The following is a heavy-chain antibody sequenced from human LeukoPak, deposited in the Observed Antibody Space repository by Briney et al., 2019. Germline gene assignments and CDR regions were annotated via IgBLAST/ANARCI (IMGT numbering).Heavy chain of an antibody. V-gene: IGHV4-34*01. CDR2: INHSGNT. D-gene: IGHD1-26*01. J-gene: IGHJ4*02. Sequence: SETLSLTCAVYGGSLSGYYWSWIRQPPGKGLEWIGEINHSGNTNYNPSLKSRVTMSVDTSKNHFYLELISVTAADTAVYYCARQGSGSSYYYYTFPYWGQGTLVTVSS. CDR3: ARQGSGSSYYYYTFPY. CDR1: GGSLSGYY.